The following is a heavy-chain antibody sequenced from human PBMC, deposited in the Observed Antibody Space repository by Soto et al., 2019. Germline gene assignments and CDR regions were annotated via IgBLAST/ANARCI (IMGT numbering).Heavy chain of an antibody. CDR1: GFTFRSNR. J-gene: IGHJ6*03. D-gene: IGHD3-3*01. Sequence: EVQLMESGGGLVQPGGSLRLSCAASGFTFRSNRMGWFRQAPGKGLEWAANIKEDGSEKNYGGPGKGRFTISRQNAQKSLYLQMSSLRVEATAVYYCVRLRDFWSGSHSYFYYMDVWGKGTTVTVSS. CDR3: VRLRDFWSGSHSYFYYMDV. CDR2: IKEDGSEK. V-gene: IGHV3-7*01.